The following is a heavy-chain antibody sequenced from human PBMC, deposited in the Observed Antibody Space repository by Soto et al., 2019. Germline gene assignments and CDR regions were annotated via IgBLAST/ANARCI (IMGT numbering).Heavy chain of an antibody. J-gene: IGHJ6*02. Sequence: GGSLRLSCAASGFTFSSYAMHWVRQAPGKGLEWVAVISYDGSNKYYADSVKGRFTISRDNSKNTLYLQMNSLRAEDTAVYYCARDSYYDFWSGYSYYYGMDVWGQGTTVTVSS. V-gene: IGHV3-30-3*01. D-gene: IGHD3-3*01. CDR1: GFTFSSYA. CDR3: ARDSYYDFWSGYSYYYGMDV. CDR2: ISYDGSNK.